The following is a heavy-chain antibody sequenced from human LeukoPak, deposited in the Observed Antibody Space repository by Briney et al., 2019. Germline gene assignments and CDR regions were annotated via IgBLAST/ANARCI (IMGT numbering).Heavy chain of an antibody. Sequence: SEALSLTCNVSGGSISSNTYFWGWIRRPPGKGLEWIGSIRYSGSTYYNPSLKSRVTISVDTSKNQFSLNLSSLTAADTAVYYCATSDTVSTYNWFDPWGQGTLVTVS. J-gene: IGHJ5*02. D-gene: IGHD5/OR15-5a*01. CDR3: ATSDTVSTYNWFDP. CDR1: GGSISSNTYF. V-gene: IGHV4-39*01. CDR2: IRYSGST.